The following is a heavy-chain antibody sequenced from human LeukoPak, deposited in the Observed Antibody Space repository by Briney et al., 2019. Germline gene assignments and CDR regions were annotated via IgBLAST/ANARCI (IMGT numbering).Heavy chain of an antibody. CDR2: IRYDGSNK. V-gene: IGHV3-30*02. CDR3: AKRSSGYYGSGSYFSNWFDP. Sequence: GGSLRLSCAASGFTSSSYGMHWVRQAPGKGLEWVAFIRYDGSNKYYADSVKGRFTISRDNSKNTLYLQMNSLRAEDTAVYYCAKRSSGYYGSGSYFSNWFDPWGQGTLVTVSS. D-gene: IGHD3-10*01. CDR1: GFTSSSYG. J-gene: IGHJ5*02.